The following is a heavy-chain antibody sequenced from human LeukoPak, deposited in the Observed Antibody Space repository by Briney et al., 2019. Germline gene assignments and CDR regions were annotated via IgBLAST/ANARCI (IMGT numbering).Heavy chain of an antibody. J-gene: IGHJ3*02. CDR2: IYYSGST. V-gene: IGHV4-30-4*08. D-gene: IGHD7-27*01. CDR3: ARANWGGDAFDI. Sequence: SETLSLTCAVYGGSFSGYYWSWIRQPPGKGLEWIGYIYYSGSTYYNPSLKSRVTISVDTSKNQFSLKLSSVTAADTAVYYCARANWGGDAFDIWGQGTMVTVSS. CDR1: GGSFSGYY.